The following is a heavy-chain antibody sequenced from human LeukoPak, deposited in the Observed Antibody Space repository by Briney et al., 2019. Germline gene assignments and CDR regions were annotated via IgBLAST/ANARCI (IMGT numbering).Heavy chain of an antibody. CDR3: ARLVAVASTRYFDY. CDR2: IYYTGST. J-gene: IGHJ4*02. D-gene: IGHD6-19*01. CDR1: GGSISSSSYY. Sequence: SETLSLTCTVSGGSISSSSYYWGWIRQPPGEGLEWIGSIYYTGSTYYNPSLKSRVTISVDTSKNQFSLKLSSVTAADTAVYYCARLVAVASTRYFDYWGQGTLVTVSS. V-gene: IGHV4-39*01.